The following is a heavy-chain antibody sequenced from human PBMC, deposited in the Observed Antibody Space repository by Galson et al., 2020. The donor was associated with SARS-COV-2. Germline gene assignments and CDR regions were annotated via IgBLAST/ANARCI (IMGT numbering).Heavy chain of an antibody. CDR1: GFTFSSYA. Sequence: GESLKISCAASGFTFSSYAMHWVRQAPGKGLEWVAVISYDGSNKYYADSVKGRFTISRDNSKNTLYLQMNSLRAEDTAVYYCARDLDCGGDCSLEYWGQGTLVTVSS. D-gene: IGHD2-21*02. CDR2: ISYDGSNK. CDR3: ARDLDCGGDCSLEY. J-gene: IGHJ4*02. V-gene: IGHV3-30*04.